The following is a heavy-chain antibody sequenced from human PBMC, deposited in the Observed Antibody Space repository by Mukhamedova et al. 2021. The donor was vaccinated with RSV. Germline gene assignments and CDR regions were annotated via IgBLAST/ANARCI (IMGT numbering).Heavy chain of an antibody. Sequence: GSTYYSGSTYYNPSLKSRVTISVDTSKNQFSLKLSSVTAADTAVYYCARHPYPGIAAAGLGAFDIWGQGTMVTVSS. D-gene: IGHD6-13*01. CDR3: ARHPYPGIAAAGLGAFDI. J-gene: IGHJ3*02. V-gene: IGHV4-39*01. CDR2: TYYSGST.